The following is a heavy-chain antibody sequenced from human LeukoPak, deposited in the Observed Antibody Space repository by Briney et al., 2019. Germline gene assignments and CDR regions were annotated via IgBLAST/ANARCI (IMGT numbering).Heavy chain of an antibody. CDR1: GYTFRDYV. D-gene: IGHD3-3*01. J-gene: IGHJ5*02. V-gene: IGHV7-4-1*01. Sequence: GAAAKVSCKASGYTFRDYVLNWVRQAPGQGLEWMGWISPNGGDPTYAPGFRGRFVFSLDTSVSTAYLQIPSLQTEDTAIYFRARTFYEWSNDRSTISFADLWGQGPLVSVSS. CDR2: ISPNGGDP. CDR3: ARTFYEWSNDRSTISFADL.